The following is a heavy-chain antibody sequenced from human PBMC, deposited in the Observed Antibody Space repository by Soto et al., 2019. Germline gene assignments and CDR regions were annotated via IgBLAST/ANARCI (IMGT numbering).Heavy chain of an antibody. V-gene: IGHV3-23*01. Sequence: ESGGGLVQPGGSLRLSCAASGFTFSTYAMSWVRQAPGKGLEWVSAISGTGGSTYYADSVKGRFTISRDNSKNTLYLQMNSLRAEDTAVYYCARDLNGAAVPYFDYWGQGTLVTVSS. J-gene: IGHJ4*02. CDR2: ISGTGGST. D-gene: IGHD2-8*01. CDR3: ARDLNGAAVPYFDY. CDR1: GFTFSTYA.